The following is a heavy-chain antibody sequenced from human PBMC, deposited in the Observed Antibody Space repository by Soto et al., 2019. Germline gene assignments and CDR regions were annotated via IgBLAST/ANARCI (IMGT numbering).Heavy chain of an antibody. CDR2: TYPGDSDT. CDR1: GYSFTSYW. Sequence: GESLKISCKGSGYSFTSYWIGWVRQMPGKGLEWMGITYPGDSDTRYSPSFQGQVTISADKSISTAYLQWSSLKASDTAMYYCARLPSYGDYGDYYYYGMDVWGQGTTVTVSS. CDR3: ARLPSYGDYGDYYYYGMDV. J-gene: IGHJ6*02. V-gene: IGHV5-51*01. D-gene: IGHD4-17*01.